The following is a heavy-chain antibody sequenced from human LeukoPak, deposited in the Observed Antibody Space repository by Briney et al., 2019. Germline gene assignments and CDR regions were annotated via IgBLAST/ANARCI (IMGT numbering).Heavy chain of an antibody. V-gene: IGHV1-2*02. Sequence: ASVKVSCKASGYTFTGYWMHWVRQGPGQGLEWMGWINPNSGSTNYAHNFQGRVTMTRDTSISTAYMELSSLRSDDTAVYYCARGVFWNDGYFDYWGQGTLVTVSS. D-gene: IGHD1-1*01. CDR1: GYTFTGYW. CDR3: ARGVFWNDGYFDY. J-gene: IGHJ4*02. CDR2: INPNSGST.